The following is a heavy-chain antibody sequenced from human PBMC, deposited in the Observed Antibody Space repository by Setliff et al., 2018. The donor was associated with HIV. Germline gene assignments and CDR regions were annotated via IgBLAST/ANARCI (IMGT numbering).Heavy chain of an antibody. J-gene: IGHJ4*02. CDR3: AREWRTAMVKYYFDY. Sequence: GASVKVSCKASGYTFTRYGISWVRQAPGQGLEWMGWISGYNGNTKYVQKLQGRVTMTTDTSTSTVYMELRSLRSDDTAVYYCAREWRTAMVKYYFDYWGQGTLVTVSS. D-gene: IGHD5-18*01. V-gene: IGHV1-18*01. CDR2: ISGYNGNT. CDR1: GYTFTRYG.